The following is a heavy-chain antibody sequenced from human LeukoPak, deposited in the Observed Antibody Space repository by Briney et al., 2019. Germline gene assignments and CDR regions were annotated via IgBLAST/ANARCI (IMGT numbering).Heavy chain of an antibody. D-gene: IGHD2-15*01. CDR3: ARGYCSGGSCYSYYYYNYMDV. CDR2: IYYSGST. J-gene: IGHJ6*03. V-gene: IGHV4-39*07. CDR1: GGSISSSSYY. Sequence: SETLSLTCTVSGGSISSSSYYWGWIRQPPGKGLEWIGSIYYSGSTYYNPSLKSRVTISVDTSKNQFSLKLSSVTAADTAVYYCARGYCSGGSCYSYYYYNYMDVWGKGTTVTISS.